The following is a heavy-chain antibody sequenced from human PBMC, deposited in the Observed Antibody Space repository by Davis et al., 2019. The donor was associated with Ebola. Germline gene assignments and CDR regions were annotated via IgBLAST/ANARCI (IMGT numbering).Heavy chain of an antibody. D-gene: IGHD2-15*01. CDR3: ARDLYCSGGSCSDY. J-gene: IGHJ4*02. Sequence: LKISCAASGFTFSSYAMHWVRQAPGKGLEWVAVISYDGSNKYYADSVKGRFTISRDNSKNTLYLQMNSLRAEDTAVYYCARDLYCSGGSCSDYWGQGTLVTVSS. CDR1: GFTFSSYA. V-gene: IGHV3-30*04. CDR2: ISYDGSNK.